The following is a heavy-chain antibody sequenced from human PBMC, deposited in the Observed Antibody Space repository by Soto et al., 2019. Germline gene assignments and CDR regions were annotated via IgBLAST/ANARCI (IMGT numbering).Heavy chain of an antibody. CDR3: ARHSIVATSYVDY. D-gene: IGHD5-12*01. CDR2: IYYSGST. Sequence: SETLSLTCTVSGGSISSSSYYWGWIRQPPGKGLEWIGSIYYSGSTYYNPSLKGRVTISVDTSKNQFSLKLSSVTAADTAVYYCARHSIVATSYVDYWGQGTLVTVSS. V-gene: IGHV4-39*01. J-gene: IGHJ4*02. CDR1: GGSISSSSYY.